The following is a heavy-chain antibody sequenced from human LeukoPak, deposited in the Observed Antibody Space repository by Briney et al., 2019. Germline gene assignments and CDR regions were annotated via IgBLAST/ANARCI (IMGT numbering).Heavy chain of an antibody. Sequence: GGSLRLSCAASGFTFSSYWMSWVRQAPGKGLEWVANIKQDGSEKYYVDSVKGRFTISRDNAKNSLYLQMNSLRGEDTAVYYCGREDCNNVRCYGASDAWGQGTLVTVSS. D-gene: IGHD2-2*01. V-gene: IGHV3-7*01. CDR1: GFTFSSYW. CDR3: GREDCNNVRCYGASDA. CDR2: IKQDGSEK. J-gene: IGHJ5*02.